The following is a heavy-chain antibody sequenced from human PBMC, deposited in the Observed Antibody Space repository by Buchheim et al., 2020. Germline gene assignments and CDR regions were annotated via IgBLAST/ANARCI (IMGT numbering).Heavy chain of an antibody. CDR3: ARDSIGNWYVPFDY. Sequence: EVQLVESGGGLVQPGGSLRLSCAASGFTFSSYWMSWIRQAPGKGLEWVANIKQDGSEKYYVDSVKGRFTISRDNAKTSLYLQMNSLRAEDTAVYYCARDSIGNWYVPFDYWGQGTL. CDR1: GFTFSSYW. J-gene: IGHJ4*02. CDR2: IKQDGSEK. V-gene: IGHV3-7*01. D-gene: IGHD1-1*01.